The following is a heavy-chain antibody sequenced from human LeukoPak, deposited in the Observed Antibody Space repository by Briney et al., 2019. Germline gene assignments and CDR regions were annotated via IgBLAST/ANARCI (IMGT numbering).Heavy chain of an antibody. D-gene: IGHD2-15*01. CDR2: INPNSGGT. CDR1: GYTFTGYY. Sequence: GASVKVSCKASGYTFTGYYMYRVRQAPGQGLEWMGRINPNSGGTHYAQKFQARVTMTRDTSISTVYMELSRLRSDDTAVYYCARDRVGGRAEYYFDYWGQGTLVTVSS. CDR3: ARDRVGGRAEYYFDY. J-gene: IGHJ4*02. V-gene: IGHV1-2*06.